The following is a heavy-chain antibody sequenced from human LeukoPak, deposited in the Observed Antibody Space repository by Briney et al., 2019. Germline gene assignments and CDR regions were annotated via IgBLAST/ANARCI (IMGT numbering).Heavy chain of an antibody. J-gene: IGHJ4*02. CDR1: GSTFSNAW. CDR3: TTASSWELLDY. Sequence: GGSLRLSCAASGSTFSNAWMSWVRQAPGKGLEWVGRIKSKTDGGTTDYAAPVKGRFTISRDDSKNTLYLQMNSLKTEDTAVYYCTTASSWELLDYWGQGTLVTVSS. V-gene: IGHV3-15*01. D-gene: IGHD1-26*01. CDR2: IKSKTDGGTT.